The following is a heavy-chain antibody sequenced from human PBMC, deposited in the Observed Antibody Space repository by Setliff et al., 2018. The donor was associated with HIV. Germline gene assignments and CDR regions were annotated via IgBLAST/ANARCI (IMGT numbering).Heavy chain of an antibody. CDR3: ARGMDYYDTSGYYQYYYMDV. CDR2: INPNNGGT. CDR1: GYTFTGYY. D-gene: IGHD3-22*01. J-gene: IGHJ6*03. V-gene: IGHV1-2*02. Sequence: ASVKVSCKASGYTFTGYYMHWVRQAPGQGLEWMGWINPNNGGTNYAQKFQGRVTMTRDTSISTAYMELSRLRSDDTAVYYCARGMDYYDTSGYYQYYYMDVWGKGTTVTVSS.